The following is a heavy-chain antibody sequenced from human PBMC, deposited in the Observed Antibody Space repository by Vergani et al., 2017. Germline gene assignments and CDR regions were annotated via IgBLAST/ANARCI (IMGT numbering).Heavy chain of an antibody. CDR2: INPSGGST. J-gene: IGHJ6*02. Sequence: VQLVPSGAAVKKPGASVKVSCKASGYTFTSYYMHWVRQAPGQGLEWMGIINPSGGSTSYAQTFQGRVTMTRDTSTSTVYMALSSLRSEDTAVYYCARALAFDSGSFPYGMYVWGQGTTVTVSS. V-gene: IGHV1-46*01. CDR1: GYTFTSYY. CDR3: ARALAFDSGSFPYGMYV. D-gene: IGHD1-26*01.